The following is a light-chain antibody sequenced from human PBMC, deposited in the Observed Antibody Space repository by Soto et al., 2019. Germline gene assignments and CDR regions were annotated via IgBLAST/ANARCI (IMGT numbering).Light chain of an antibody. CDR3: LVIYTGVGEV. Sequence: QAVVTQEPSLTVSPGGTVTLTCGSSTGAVTSGHFPHWFQQKPGQAPRTLIYDTSIKHSWTPARFSGSLVGNKAALTLSGAQPEDEADYYCLVIYTGVGEVFGTGTKLTVL. V-gene: IGLV7-46*01. J-gene: IGLJ1*01. CDR1: TGAVTSGHF. CDR2: DTS.